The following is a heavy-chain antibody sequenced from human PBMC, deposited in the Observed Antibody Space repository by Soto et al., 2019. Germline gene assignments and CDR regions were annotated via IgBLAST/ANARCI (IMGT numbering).Heavy chain of an antibody. D-gene: IGHD5-18*01. Sequence: ASVKVSCKASGYTFTGYYMHWVRQAPGQGLEWMGWINPNSGGTNYAQKFQGRVTMTRDTSISTAYMELRRLRSDDTAVYYCASVVTPYSPIDYWGQGTLVTVSS. CDR3: ASVVTPYSPIDY. CDR2: INPNSGGT. J-gene: IGHJ4*02. V-gene: IGHV1-2*02. CDR1: GYTFTGYY.